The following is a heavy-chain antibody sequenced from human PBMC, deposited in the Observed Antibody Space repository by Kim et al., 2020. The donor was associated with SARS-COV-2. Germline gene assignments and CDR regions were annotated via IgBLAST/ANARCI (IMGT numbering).Heavy chain of an antibody. J-gene: IGHJ4*02. CDR3: ARGGCWGDSSGYYPY. V-gene: IGHV3-74*01. D-gene: IGHD3-22*01. Sequence: DSVRDRYPHSRDRDKNTLYLQMNSMRAEDTAVYYCARGGCWGDSSGYYPYWGQGTLVTVSS.